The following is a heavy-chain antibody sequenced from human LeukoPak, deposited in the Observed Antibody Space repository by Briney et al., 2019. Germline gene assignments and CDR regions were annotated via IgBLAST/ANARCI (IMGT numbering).Heavy chain of an antibody. CDR3: ARGDYETHGYQTR. Sequence: ASVKVSCKASGYTFTNYTLNWVRQAPGRGLEWMGWINTNTGNPTYAQGFTGRFVFSLDTSVSTAYLQISSLKADDTAMYYCARGDYETHGYQTRWGQGTLVTVSS. V-gene: IGHV7-4-1*02. J-gene: IGHJ4*02. D-gene: IGHD3-22*01. CDR1: GYTFTNYT. CDR2: INTNTGNP.